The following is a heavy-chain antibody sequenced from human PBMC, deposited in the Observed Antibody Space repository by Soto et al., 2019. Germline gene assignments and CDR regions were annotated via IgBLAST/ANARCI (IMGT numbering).Heavy chain of an antibody. D-gene: IGHD6-6*01. CDR2: ISNSGGDT. Sequence: PGGSLRLSCAASGFTFSTYAMTWGRQTPGKGMEWVSVISNSGGDTYYADSVKGRFTISRDNSKNTMYLQMRDLRAEDTALYYCVKSLLFLLGAAGRLDYWGQATQVT. J-gene: IGHJ4*02. V-gene: IGHV3-23*01. CDR1: GFTFSTYA. CDR3: VKSLLFLLGAAGRLDY.